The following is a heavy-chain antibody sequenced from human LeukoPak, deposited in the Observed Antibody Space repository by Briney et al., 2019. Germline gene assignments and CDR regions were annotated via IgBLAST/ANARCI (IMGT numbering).Heavy chain of an antibody. J-gene: IGHJ6*03. CDR2: RNPNSGNT. CDR3: ARAAEYGSGSYYNYYYYYTDV. Sequence: GASVTVSFKASGYTFTRYDINWVGQATGQGLEWMGWRNPNSGNTGYAQKFQGRVTMTPNTSIRTAYMELSSLRSEDTAVYYCARAAEYGSGSYYNYYYYYTDVWGKATTVTVSS. D-gene: IGHD3-10*01. CDR1: GYTFTRYD. V-gene: IGHV1-8*01.